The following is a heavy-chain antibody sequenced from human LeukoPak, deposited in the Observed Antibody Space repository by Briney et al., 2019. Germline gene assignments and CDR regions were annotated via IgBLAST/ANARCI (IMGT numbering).Heavy chain of an antibody. CDR1: GFTFSAYS. J-gene: IGHJ4*02. V-gene: IGHV3-48*02. CDR2: IGSGGSTL. CDR3: ARDDPRLQLWPDY. Sequence: QTGGSLRLSCAPSGFTFSAYSMNWVRQAPGKGLEWVSYIGSGGSTLYYADSVKGRFTISRDNAKNSLYLQMDSLRDEDTAVYYCARDDPRLQLWPDYWGQGTLVTVSS. D-gene: IGHD5-18*01.